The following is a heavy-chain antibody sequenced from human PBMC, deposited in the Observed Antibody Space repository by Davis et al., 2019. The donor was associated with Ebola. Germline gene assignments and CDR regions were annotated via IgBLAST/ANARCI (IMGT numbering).Heavy chain of an antibody. D-gene: IGHD6-13*01. V-gene: IGHV1-8*03. CDR2: MNPNSGNT. CDR1: GYTFTGYY. Sequence: ASVKVSCKASGYTFTGYYMHWVRQATGQGLEWMGWMNPNSGNTGYAQKFQGRVTITRNTSISTAYMELSSLRSEDTAVYYCARGCHSSSWYVHYYYYMDVWGKGTTVTVSS. J-gene: IGHJ6*03. CDR3: ARGCHSSSWYVHYYYYMDV.